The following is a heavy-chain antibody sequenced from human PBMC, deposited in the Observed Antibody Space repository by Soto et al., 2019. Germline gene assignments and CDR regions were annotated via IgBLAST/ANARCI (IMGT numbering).Heavy chain of an antibody. Sequence: SETLSLTCTVSGGSISSGGYYWSWIRQHPGKGLEWIGYIYYSGSTYYNPSLKSRVTISVDTSKNQFSLKLSSVTAADTAVYYCASITPNRDGYNSSPRRAFDIWGQGTMVTVSS. J-gene: IGHJ3*02. CDR2: IYYSGST. CDR1: GGSISSGGYY. V-gene: IGHV4-31*03. D-gene: IGHD5-12*01. CDR3: ASITPNRDGYNSSPRRAFDI.